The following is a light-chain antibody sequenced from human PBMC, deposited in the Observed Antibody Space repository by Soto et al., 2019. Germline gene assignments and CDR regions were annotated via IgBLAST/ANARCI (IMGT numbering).Light chain of an antibody. Sequence: IMLTQSPCTLYLSPGERVTLSCRASQRVYSSYLAWYQQRPGQAPRLLFYDASIRATGIPDRFSGSGSGTDFSLTISRLEPEDFAVYYCHQYASSPWTFGQGTKVDTK. CDR3: HQYASSPWT. CDR2: DAS. V-gene: IGKV3-20*01. J-gene: IGKJ1*01. CDR1: QRVYSSY.